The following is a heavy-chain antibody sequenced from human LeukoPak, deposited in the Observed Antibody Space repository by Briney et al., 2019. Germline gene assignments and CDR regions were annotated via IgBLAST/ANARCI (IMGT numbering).Heavy chain of an antibody. Sequence: SSETLSLTCTVSGDSISGNYRSWIRRPPGKGLEWIGYIHSSGTTDYNPSLKSRVTMSVDTAKNQFSLRVNSVTAADTAVYYCAREPWGGFDYWGQGTLVTVSS. CDR3: AREPWGGFDY. V-gene: IGHV4-59*01. J-gene: IGHJ4*02. CDR2: IHSSGTT. CDR1: GDSISGNY. D-gene: IGHD3-16*01.